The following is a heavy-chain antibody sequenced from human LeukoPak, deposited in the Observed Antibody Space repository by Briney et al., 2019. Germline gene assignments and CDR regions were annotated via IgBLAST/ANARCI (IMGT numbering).Heavy chain of an antibody. D-gene: IGHD6-13*01. J-gene: IGHJ3*02. CDR3: ARGGIAAAPDAFDI. CDR2: IYYSGST. V-gene: IGHV4-59*12. Sequence: PSETLSLTCTVSGGSISSYYWSWIRQPPGKGLEWIGYIYYSGSTNYNPSLKSRVTISVDTSKNQFSLKLSSVTAADTAVYYCARGGIAAAPDAFDIWGQGTMVTVSS. CDR1: GGSISSYY.